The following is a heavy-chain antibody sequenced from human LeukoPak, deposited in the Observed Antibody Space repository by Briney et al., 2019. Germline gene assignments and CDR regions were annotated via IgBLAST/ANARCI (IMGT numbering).Heavy chain of an antibody. J-gene: IGHJ4*02. CDR1: GFSLSASAVG. CDR2: IFWNDDR. Sequence: SGPTLVNPTRTLTLTCTFSGFSLSASAVGVGWVRQPPGKALEWLALIFWNDDRRYSPSLESRLTITKDTSKNQVVLTFTTVDPVDTATYFCAHIRSFTAIVVDEFYFDSWGQGALVTVSS. D-gene: IGHD3-22*01. V-gene: IGHV2-5*01. CDR3: AHIRSFTAIVVDEFYFDS.